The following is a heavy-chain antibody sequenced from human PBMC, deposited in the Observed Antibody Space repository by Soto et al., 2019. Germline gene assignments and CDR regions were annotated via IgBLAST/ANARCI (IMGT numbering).Heavy chain of an antibody. V-gene: IGHV2-5*02. Sequence: QITLKESGPMLVKPTQTLTLTCTFSGFSLSSSGVSVGCIRQPPGKALEWLAHIYWDDDKRYSPSLKNRLIITKDTSKNPVILTMTDMDPVDTATFSCTHSSRCSAFDFWGQGTMVAVSS. CDR3: THSSRCSAFDF. D-gene: IGHD2-8*01. J-gene: IGHJ3*01. CDR2: IYWDDDK. CDR1: GFSLSSSGVS.